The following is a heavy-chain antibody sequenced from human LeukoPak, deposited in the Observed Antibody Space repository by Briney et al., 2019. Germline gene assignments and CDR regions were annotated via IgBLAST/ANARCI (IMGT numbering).Heavy chain of an antibody. Sequence: ASETLSLTCTVSGGSISSSSYYWGWMRQPPGKGLEWFGSIYYSGSTYYNPSLKSRVTISVDTSKNQFSLKLSSVTAADTAVYYCARRPSSSGDSWRFWGQGTLVTVSS. CDR2: IYYSGST. CDR3: ARRPSSSGDSWRF. V-gene: IGHV4-39*01. D-gene: IGHD6-19*01. J-gene: IGHJ4*02. CDR1: GGSISSSSYY.